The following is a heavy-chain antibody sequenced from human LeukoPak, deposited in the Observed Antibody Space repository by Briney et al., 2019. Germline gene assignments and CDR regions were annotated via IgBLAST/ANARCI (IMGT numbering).Heavy chain of an antibody. J-gene: IGHJ5*02. CDR1: GGSISTYF. CDR3: ARVRRDYDSSGYYDP. V-gene: IGHV4-4*07. CDR2: VYSSGIT. Sequence: SETLSLTCSVSGGSISTYFWTWIRQPAGKGLEWIGRVYSSGITDYNPSVKGRVTMSVDTSKNQISLKLRSVTAADTVVYFCARVRRDYDSSGYYDPWGQGTLVTVSS. D-gene: IGHD3-22*01.